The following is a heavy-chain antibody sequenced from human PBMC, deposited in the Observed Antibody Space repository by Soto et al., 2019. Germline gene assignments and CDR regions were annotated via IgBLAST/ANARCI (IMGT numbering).Heavy chain of an antibody. V-gene: IGHV1-69*02. CDR2: IIPILGIA. Sequence: QVQLVQSGAEVKKPGSSVKVSCKASGGTFSSYTISWVRQAPGQGLEWMGRIIPILGIANYAQKFQGRVTITADKSTSTAYMELSSLRSEDTAVYYCARGKELLPRWFDPWGQGTLVTVSS. CDR1: GGTFSSYT. J-gene: IGHJ5*02. D-gene: IGHD2-15*01. CDR3: ARGKELLPRWFDP.